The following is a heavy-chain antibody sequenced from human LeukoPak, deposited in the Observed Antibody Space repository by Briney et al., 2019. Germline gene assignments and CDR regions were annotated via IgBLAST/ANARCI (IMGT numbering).Heavy chain of an antibody. D-gene: IGHD3-22*01. J-gene: IGHJ4*02. CDR3: ARMAYSSGYHPLFDY. CDR2: IYYSGST. CDR1: GGSISSGGYY. V-gene: IGHV4-31*03. Sequence: PSETLSLTCTVSGGSISSGGYYWSCIRQRPGKGLEWIGCIYYSGSTYYNPSLNSRVTISVDTSKNQFSLKPSSVTAADTAVYYCARMAYSSGYHPLFDYWGQGTLVTVSS.